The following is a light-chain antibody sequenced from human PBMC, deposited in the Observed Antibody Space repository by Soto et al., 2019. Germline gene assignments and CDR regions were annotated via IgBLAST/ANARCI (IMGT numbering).Light chain of an antibody. CDR1: SSNIGAGFD. CDR3: QSYDSNKTGYF. V-gene: IGLV1-40*01. Sequence: QSVLNQPPSLSGAPRQIVTLFCPGTSSNIGAGFDVHWYQYVPGTAPKLLIYGNDHRPSGVPDRFSGSKTGTSASLAITGLQAEDQAASYCQSYDSNKTGYFFRNGT. J-gene: IGLJ1*01. CDR2: GND.